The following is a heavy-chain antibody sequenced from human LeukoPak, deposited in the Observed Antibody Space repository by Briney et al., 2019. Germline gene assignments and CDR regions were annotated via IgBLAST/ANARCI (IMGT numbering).Heavy chain of an antibody. CDR2: INHSGST. Sequence: SETLSPTCAVYGGSFSGYYWSWIRQPPGKGLEWIGEINHSGSTNYNPSLKSRVTISVDTSKNQFSLKLSSVTAADTAVYYCASLRSRIAAAGGDYWGQGTLVTVSS. V-gene: IGHV4-34*01. CDR1: GGSFSGYY. CDR3: ASLRSRIAAAGGDY. J-gene: IGHJ4*02. D-gene: IGHD6-13*01.